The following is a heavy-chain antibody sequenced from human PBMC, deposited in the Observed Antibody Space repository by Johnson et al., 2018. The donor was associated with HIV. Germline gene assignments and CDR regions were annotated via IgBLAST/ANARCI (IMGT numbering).Heavy chain of an antibody. CDR2: ISGSGGSP. Sequence: VQLVESGGGWVKPGGSLSLSCAASGFTFSSYAMHWVRQAPGKGLEWVSAISGSGGSPYFADSGKGRLTISRDNSKNTLFLQMNSQRVEDTAVYYCARLKNGAFDIWGQGTMVTVSS. D-gene: IGHD2-8*01. CDR1: GFTFSSYA. CDR3: ARLKNGAFDI. V-gene: IGHV3-23*04. J-gene: IGHJ3*02.